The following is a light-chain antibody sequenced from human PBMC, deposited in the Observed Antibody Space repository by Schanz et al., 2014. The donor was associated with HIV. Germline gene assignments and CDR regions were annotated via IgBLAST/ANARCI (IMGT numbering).Light chain of an antibody. J-gene: IGKJ1*01. CDR1: QSLSGSY. CDR2: GAS. CDR3: QQYYDWKT. V-gene: IGKV3-20*01. Sequence: EIVLTQSPGTLSLSPGERATLSCRASQSLSGSYLSWYQQKPNQAPRLLIFGASNRAIGIPDRFSGSESGTDFTLAISRLQSEDFAVYCGQQYYDWKTFGQGTKVEIK.